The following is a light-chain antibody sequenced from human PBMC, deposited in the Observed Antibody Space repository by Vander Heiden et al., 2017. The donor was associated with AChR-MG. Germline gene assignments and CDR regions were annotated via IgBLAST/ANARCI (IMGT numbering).Light chain of an antibody. CDR3: CSYTTGSTNVV. V-gene: IGLV2-14*01. CDR2: EVS. CDR1: SSDVGGYNY. Sequence: QSALTQPASVSGSPGQSITISCTGTSSDVGGYNYVSWYQQHPGKAPNLMIYEVSNRPSGVSNRFSGSKSGNTASLTISGLQAEDEADYYCCSYTTGSTNVVFGGGTKLTVL. J-gene: IGLJ2*01.